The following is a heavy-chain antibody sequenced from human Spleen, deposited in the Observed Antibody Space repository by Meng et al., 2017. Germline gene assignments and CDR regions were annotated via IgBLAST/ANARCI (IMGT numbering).Heavy chain of an antibody. V-gene: IGHV4-61*02. CDR1: GGSISSGSYY. J-gene: IGHJ4*02. CDR3: ARGPTTMAHDFDY. CDR2: IYTSGST. D-gene: IGHD4-11*01. Sequence: LRLSCTVSGGSISSGSYYWSWIRQPAGKGLEWIGRIYTSGSTNYNPSLKSRATISVDTSQNNLSLKLSSVTAADSAVYYCARGPTTMAHDFDYWGQGTLVTVSS.